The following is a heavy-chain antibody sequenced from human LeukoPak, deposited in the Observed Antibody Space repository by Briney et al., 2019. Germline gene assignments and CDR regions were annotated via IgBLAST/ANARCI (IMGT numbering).Heavy chain of an antibody. Sequence: PGGSLRLSCAASGFTFSSYWMSWVRQAPGKGLEWVANIKQDGSEKYYVDSVKGRFTISRDNAKNSLYLQMNSLRAEDTAVYYCARERYDYVWGSYRTNPYYFDYWGQGTLVTVSS. CDR2: IKQDGSEK. V-gene: IGHV3-7*01. D-gene: IGHD3-16*02. CDR1: GFTFSSYW. J-gene: IGHJ4*02. CDR3: ARERYDYVWGSYRTNPYYFDY.